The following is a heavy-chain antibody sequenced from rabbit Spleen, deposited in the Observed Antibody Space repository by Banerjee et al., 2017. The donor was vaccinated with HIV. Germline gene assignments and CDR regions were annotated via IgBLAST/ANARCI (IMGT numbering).Heavy chain of an antibody. Sequence: QSLEESGGDLVKPGASLTLTCTASGVSFSISSYMCWVRQAPGKGLEWIACIDSGSSGFTYYATWAKGRFTCSKTSSTTVTLQVTSLTAADTATYFCARDTASSFSSDGMDLWGPGTL. CDR1: GVSFSISSY. D-gene: IGHD8-1*01. J-gene: IGHJ6*01. V-gene: IGHV1S40*01. CDR3: ARDTASSFSSDGMDL. CDR2: IDSGSSGFT.